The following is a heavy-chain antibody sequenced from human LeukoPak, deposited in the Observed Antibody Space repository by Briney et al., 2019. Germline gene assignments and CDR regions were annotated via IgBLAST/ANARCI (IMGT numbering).Heavy chain of an antibody. CDR3: ATVDPFSSGFFQH. J-gene: IGHJ1*01. V-gene: IGHV3-7*01. CDR1: GFTFSSFW. CDR2: INQDESVK. Sequence: GGSLRLSCVASGFTFSSFWMSWVRQAPGKGLEWVANINQDESVKKYVDSVKGRFTISRDNAANSWYLQMNSLRAEDTAVYYCATVDPFSSGFFQHWGRGTLVTVSS. D-gene: IGHD6-6*01.